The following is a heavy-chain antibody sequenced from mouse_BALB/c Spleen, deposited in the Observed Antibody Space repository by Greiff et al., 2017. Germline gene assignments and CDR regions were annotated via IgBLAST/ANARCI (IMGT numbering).Heavy chain of an antibody. V-gene: IGHV5-2*01. J-gene: IGHJ1*01. CDR1: EYEFPAYD. CDR2: INSEGGST. CDR3: ARQNIRGYFDV. D-gene: IGHD1-3*01. Sequence: VQLKQSGGGLVKPGESLKLSCESTEYEFPAYDMSWVRKSPEKGLELVAAINSEGGSTYYPDTMKRRFSISRDNTKKTLYLQLSRLRSEDTALYYCARQNIRGYFDVWGAGTTVTVSA.